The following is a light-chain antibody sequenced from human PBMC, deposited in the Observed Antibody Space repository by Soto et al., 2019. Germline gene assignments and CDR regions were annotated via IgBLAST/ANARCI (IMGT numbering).Light chain of an antibody. CDR1: KSFRGL. J-gene: IGKJ5*01. Sequence: EVVLTQSPVTLSLSPGERATLSCRASKSFRGLLAWYQQKPGQAPRLLIYDAYNRATGIPPRFSGSGSGTDFTLTISSLEPEDSAVYDCQQRHMWPITFGQGTRLEIK. CDR2: DAY. V-gene: IGKV3-11*01. CDR3: QQRHMWPIT.